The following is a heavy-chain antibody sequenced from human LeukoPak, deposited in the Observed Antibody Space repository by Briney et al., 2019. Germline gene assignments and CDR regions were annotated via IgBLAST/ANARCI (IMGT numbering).Heavy chain of an antibody. V-gene: IGHV4-59*01. Sequence: SETLSLTCTVSGGSISSYYWIWIRQPPGKGLEWIGYIYSTGTTNYNPSLKSRVTITTDTSKNQFSLKLSSVTAADTAVYFCARGGVLHTYFDYWGQGTLVSVSS. CDR2: IYSTGTT. D-gene: IGHD3-16*01. CDR3: ARGGVLHTYFDY. CDR1: GGSISSYY. J-gene: IGHJ4*02.